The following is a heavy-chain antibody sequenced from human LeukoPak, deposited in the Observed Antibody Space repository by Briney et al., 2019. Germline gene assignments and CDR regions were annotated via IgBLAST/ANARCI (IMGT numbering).Heavy chain of an antibody. Sequence: PSETLSLTCTVSGGSISSGGYYWSWIRQPPGKGLEWIGYIYHSGSTYYNPSLKSRVTISVDGSKNQFSLKLSSVTAAYTAVYYCARDQYCSGGSCYGYWGQGTLVTVSS. D-gene: IGHD2-15*01. J-gene: IGHJ4*02. CDR1: GGSISSGGYY. V-gene: IGHV4-30-2*01. CDR3: ARDQYCSGGSCYGY. CDR2: IYHSGST.